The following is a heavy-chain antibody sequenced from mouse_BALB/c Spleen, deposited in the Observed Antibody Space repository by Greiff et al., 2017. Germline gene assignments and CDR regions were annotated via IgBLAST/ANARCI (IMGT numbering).Heavy chain of an antibody. CDR3: ARDSSGYAAWFAY. Sequence: VMLVESGPELVKPGASVRISCKASGYSFTSYYIHWVKQRPGQGLEWIGWIFPGSGNTKYNEKFKGKATLTADTSSSTAYMQLSSLTSEDSAVYFCARDSSGYAAWFAYWGQGTLVTVSA. V-gene: IGHV1-66*01. CDR2: IFPGSGNT. CDR1: GYSFTSYY. D-gene: IGHD3-2*01. J-gene: IGHJ3*01.